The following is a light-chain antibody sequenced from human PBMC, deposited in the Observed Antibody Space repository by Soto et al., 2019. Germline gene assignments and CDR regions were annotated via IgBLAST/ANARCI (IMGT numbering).Light chain of an antibody. Sequence: DIQMTQSPLALSASVGESVTITCRASQNITHFLNWYKQRPGKPPRLLIFGTSSLQSGVPSRFLGSRSETDFSLTISALPPEDFATYICQQSYRSPLTYGPGT. V-gene: IGKV1-39*01. CDR3: QQSYRSPLT. J-gene: IGKJ3*01. CDR2: GTS. CDR1: QNITHF.